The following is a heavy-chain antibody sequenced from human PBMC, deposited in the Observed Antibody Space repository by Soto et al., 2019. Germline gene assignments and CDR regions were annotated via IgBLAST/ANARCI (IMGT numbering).Heavy chain of an antibody. J-gene: IGHJ5*02. CDR2: LNPDSGDT. CDR1: GYTFSSYH. Sequence: QVQLVQSGAEVKKPGASVKVSCKASGYTFSSYHINWVRQATGQGLEWMGWLNPDSGDTGYSQKFRGRVTMTRNTSISTAYMEVSSLRFEDTAVYYCATGAPGIVTGWTYVGPFDPWGQGTPVTVSS. CDR3: ATGAPGIVTGWTYVGPFDP. D-gene: IGHD3-9*01. V-gene: IGHV1-8*01.